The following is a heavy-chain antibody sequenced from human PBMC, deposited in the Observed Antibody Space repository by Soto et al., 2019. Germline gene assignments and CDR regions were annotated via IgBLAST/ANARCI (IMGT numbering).Heavy chain of an antibody. J-gene: IGHJ5*02. CDR2: IYYSGST. V-gene: IGHV4-31*03. CDR3: ARGGASSQWFDP. Sequence: QVQLQESGPGLVEPSQTLSLTCTVSGGSLSSGGYYWSWIRQHPGKGLEWIAFIYYSGSTNYNPSLKSRVTITVETSKNQFALKLSSVTAADTAVYYGARGGASSQWFDPWGQGTLVTVSS. CDR1: GGSLSSGGYY. D-gene: IGHD2-15*01.